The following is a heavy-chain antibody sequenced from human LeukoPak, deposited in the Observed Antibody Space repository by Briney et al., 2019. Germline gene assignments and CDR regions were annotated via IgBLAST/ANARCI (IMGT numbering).Heavy chain of an antibody. CDR1: GGSFSSYY. CDR3: ARGRYELLSIAAAGREYWFDP. CDR2: INHSGST. V-gene: IGHV4-34*01. Sequence: NSSETLSLTCAVYGGSFSSYYWTWIRQPPGKGLEGIGEINHSGSTNYNPSLKSRVTISVDTSKNQFSLKLSSVTAADTAVYYCARGRYELLSIAAAGREYWFDPWGQGTLVTVSS. J-gene: IGHJ5*02. D-gene: IGHD6-13*01.